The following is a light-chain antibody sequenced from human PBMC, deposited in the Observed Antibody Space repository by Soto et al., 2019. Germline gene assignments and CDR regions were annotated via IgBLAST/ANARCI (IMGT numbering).Light chain of an antibody. CDR1: SSDVGGYNY. J-gene: IGLJ1*01. CDR3: SSYRTSNTRQIV. V-gene: IGLV2-14*03. Sequence: QSALTQPASVSGSPGQSITISCTGTSSDVGGYNYVSWYQHHPGKAPKLMIYDVSNLPSGVSNRFSGSKSGNTASLSISGLQPEDEADYYCSSYRTSNTRQIVCGTGTKVTVL. CDR2: DVS.